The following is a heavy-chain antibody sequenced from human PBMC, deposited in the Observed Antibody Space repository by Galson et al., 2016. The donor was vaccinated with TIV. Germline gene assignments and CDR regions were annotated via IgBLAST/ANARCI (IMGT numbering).Heavy chain of an antibody. V-gene: IGHV3-48*01. Sequence: SLRPSCAASGFTFSREGMNWVRQAPGKGLEWVSYIRSTGSSKYYADSVKGRFTISRDNALNSLSLQMTSLRAEDTAVYYCARDLTGFGEKSRLYEYYSAMDVWGLGTTVTVSS. CDR1: GFTFSREG. J-gene: IGHJ6*02. CDR2: IRSTGSSK. CDR3: ARDLTGFGEKSRLYEYYSAMDV. D-gene: IGHD3-10*01.